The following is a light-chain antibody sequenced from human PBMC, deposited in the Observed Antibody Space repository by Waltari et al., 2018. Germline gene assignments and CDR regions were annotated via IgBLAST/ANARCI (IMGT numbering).Light chain of an antibody. CDR3: QKYGTLPAT. CDR1: QSVSRT. V-gene: IGKV3-20*01. J-gene: IGKJ1*01. CDR2: DAS. Sequence: EIVLTQSPGTLSLSPGDRATLSCRASQSVSRTLAWYQQKPGQAPRLLIYDASSRATGIQDRFSGSGSGTDFSLTISRLEPEDFAVYYCQKYGTLPATFGQGTKVEIK.